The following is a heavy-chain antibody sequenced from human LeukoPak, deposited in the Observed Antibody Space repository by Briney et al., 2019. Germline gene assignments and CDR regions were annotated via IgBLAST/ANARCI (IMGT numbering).Heavy chain of an antibody. CDR2: ISYDGSNE. Sequence: GGSLRLSCAASGFTFSSYVMHWVRQAPGKGLEWVAIISYDGSNEYYADSVKGRFTISRDSSKNSLYLQMNSLRAEDTAVYYCAREQLGIAAAGTPNPGLDYWGQGTLVTVSS. J-gene: IGHJ4*02. CDR3: AREQLGIAAAGTPNPGLDY. CDR1: GFTFSSYV. V-gene: IGHV3-30*04. D-gene: IGHD6-13*01.